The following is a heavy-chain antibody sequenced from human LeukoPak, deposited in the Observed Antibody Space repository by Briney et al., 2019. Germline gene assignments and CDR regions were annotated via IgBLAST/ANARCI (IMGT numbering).Heavy chain of an antibody. Sequence: ASVKVSCKASEYTFTGYYMHWVRQAPGQGLEWMGRINPNSGGTNYAQKFQGRVTMTRDTSISTAYMELSRLRSDDTAVYYCARDMVRGVIIPDYWGQGTLVTVSS. V-gene: IGHV1-2*06. D-gene: IGHD3-10*01. CDR2: INPNSGGT. J-gene: IGHJ4*02. CDR1: EYTFTGYY. CDR3: ARDMVRGVIIPDY.